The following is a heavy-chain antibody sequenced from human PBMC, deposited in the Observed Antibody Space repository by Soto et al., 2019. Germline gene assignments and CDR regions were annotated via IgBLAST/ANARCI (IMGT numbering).Heavy chain of an antibody. J-gene: IGHJ4*02. CDR2: ISYDGSNK. D-gene: IGHD3-10*01. Sequence: QVQLVESGGGVVQPGRSLRLSCAASGFTFSSYGMHWVRQAPGKGLEWVAVISYDGSNKYYADSVKGRFTISRDNSKNTLYLQMNSLRAEDTAVYYCAKFRVGAYFDYWAQGTLVTVSS. V-gene: IGHV3-30*18. CDR3: AKFRVGAYFDY. CDR1: GFTFSSYG.